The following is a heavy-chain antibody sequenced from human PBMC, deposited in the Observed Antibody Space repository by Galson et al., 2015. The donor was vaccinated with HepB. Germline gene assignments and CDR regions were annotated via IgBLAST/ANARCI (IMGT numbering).Heavy chain of an antibody. V-gene: IGHV3-43D*04. CDR2: ISWDGGST. CDR3: AKGGSYSVRYYYGMDV. D-gene: IGHD1-26*01. J-gene: IGHJ6*02. CDR1: GFTFDDYA. Sequence: SLRLSCAASGFTFDDYAMHWVRQAPGKGLEWVSLISWDGGSTYYADSVKGRFTISRDNSKNSLYLQMNSLRAEDTALYYCAKGGSYSVRYYYGMDVWGQGTTVTVSS.